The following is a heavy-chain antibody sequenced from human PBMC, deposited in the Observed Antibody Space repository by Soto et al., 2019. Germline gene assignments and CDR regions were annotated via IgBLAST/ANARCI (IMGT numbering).Heavy chain of an antibody. CDR3: ASRKSSPYFDY. Sequence: SETLSLTCTVSGGSMSRGDYYWSWICQPPGKGLEWIGFIYHTGSTYYSPSLKSRVAISVDTSKNQFSLKLSSVTAADTAVYYCASRKSSPYFDYWGQGTLVTVSS. CDR1: GGSMSRGDYY. V-gene: IGHV4-30-4*01. CDR2: IYHTGST. D-gene: IGHD3-10*01. J-gene: IGHJ4*02.